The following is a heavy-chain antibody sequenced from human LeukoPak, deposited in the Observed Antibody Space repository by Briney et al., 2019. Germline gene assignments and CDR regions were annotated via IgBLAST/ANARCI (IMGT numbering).Heavy chain of an antibody. CDR2: IKSKTDGGTT. CDR3: TTDRVDILTGYYIDY. J-gene: IGHJ4*02. CDR1: GFTFIAYD. Sequence: PGGSLRLSCVASGFTFIAYDMNWVRQAPGKGLEWVGRIKSKTDGGTTDYAAPVKGRFTISRDDSKNTLYLQMNSLKTEDTAVYYCTTDRVDILTGYYIDYWGQGTLVTVSS. D-gene: IGHD3-9*01. V-gene: IGHV3-15*01.